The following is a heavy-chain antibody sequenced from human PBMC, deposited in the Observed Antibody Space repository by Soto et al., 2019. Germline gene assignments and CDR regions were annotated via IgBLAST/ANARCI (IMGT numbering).Heavy chain of an antibody. D-gene: IGHD2-15*01. J-gene: IGHJ6*02. CDR3: ARGSGGSSYYYYGMDV. V-gene: IGHV1-69*13. CDR1: GGTFSSYA. Sequence: SVKVSCKASGGTFSSYAINWVRQAPGQGLEWMGGIIPIFGTANYAQKFQGRVTITADESTSTAYMELSSLRSEDTAVYYCARGSGGSSYYYYGMDVWGQGTTVTISS. CDR2: IIPIFGTA.